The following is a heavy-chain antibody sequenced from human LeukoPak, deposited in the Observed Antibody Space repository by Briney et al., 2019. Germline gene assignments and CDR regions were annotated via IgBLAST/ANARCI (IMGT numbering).Heavy chain of an antibody. D-gene: IGHD1-26*01. CDR2: ISGSGGST. CDR3: AKDSWRATRVFLDY. V-gene: IGHV3-23*01. Sequence: GGSLRLSCAASGFTFSIYAMTWVRQAPGKGLEWVSGISGSGGSTYYADSVKGRFTISRDNSKNTLYLQMNSLRAEDTAVYYCAKDSWRATRVFLDYWGQGTLVTVSS. J-gene: IGHJ4*02. CDR1: GFTFSIYA.